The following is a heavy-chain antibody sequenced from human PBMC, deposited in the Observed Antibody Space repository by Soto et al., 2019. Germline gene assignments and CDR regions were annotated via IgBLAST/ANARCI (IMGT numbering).Heavy chain of an antibody. CDR2: ISNNSSHE. CDR3: VPNFDY. V-gene: IGHV3-30*03. J-gene: IGHJ4*02. CDR1: GFIFSDYG. Sequence: QVEVVQSGGGVVQPGKSLRLSCQASGFIFSDYGVHWARQTPGKGLQWLALISNNSSHEYYADSVRGRFTISRDNSQNTVYLQLRSLRPEDTAVYYCVPNFDYWGQGTLVNVSP.